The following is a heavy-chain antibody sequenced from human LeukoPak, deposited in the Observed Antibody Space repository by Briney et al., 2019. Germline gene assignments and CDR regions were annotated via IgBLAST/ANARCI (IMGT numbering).Heavy chain of an antibody. CDR3: ARVLRFLEWRWFDP. D-gene: IGHD3-3*01. Sequence: PSETLSLTCTVSGGSISSYYWSWIRQPPGKGLEWIGYIYYSGRTNYNPSLKSRVTISVDTSKNQFSLKLSSVTAADTAVYYCARVLRFLEWRWFDPWGQGTLVTVSS. J-gene: IGHJ5*02. CDR1: GGSISSYY. CDR2: IYYSGRT. V-gene: IGHV4-59*01.